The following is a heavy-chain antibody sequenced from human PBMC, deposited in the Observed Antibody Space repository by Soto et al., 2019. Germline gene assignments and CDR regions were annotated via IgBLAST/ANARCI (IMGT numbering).Heavy chain of an antibody. J-gene: IGHJ4*02. D-gene: IGHD1-7*01. CDR3: ASRDPGTSVDY. CDR2: IYRTGST. Sequence: QVQLQESGPGLVKPSGTLSLTCAVSGGSFTSNNWWTWVRQPPGQGLEWIGEIYRTGSTNYNPSLNSRVTISLDKSENQFSLKVTSLTAADTAVYYCASRDPGTSVDYWGQGTLVNVSS. CDR1: GGSFTSNNW. V-gene: IGHV4-4*02.